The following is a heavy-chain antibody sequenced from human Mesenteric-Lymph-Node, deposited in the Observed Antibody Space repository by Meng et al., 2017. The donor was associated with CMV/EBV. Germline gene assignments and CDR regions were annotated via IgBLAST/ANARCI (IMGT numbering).Heavy chain of an antibody. Sequence: SWAASGFTFDDYDMHWVRQAPGKGLEWVSLISWDGGSTYYADSVKGRFTISRDNSKNSLYLQMNSLRAEDTALYYCAALYCSSTSCPWGQGTLVTVSS. CDR2: ISWDGGST. CDR3: AALYCSSTSCP. CDR1: GFTFDDYD. D-gene: IGHD2-2*01. V-gene: IGHV3-43D*03. J-gene: IGHJ5*02.